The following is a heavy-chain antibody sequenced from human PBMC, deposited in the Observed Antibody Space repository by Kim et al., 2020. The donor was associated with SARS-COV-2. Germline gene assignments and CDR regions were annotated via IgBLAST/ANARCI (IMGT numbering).Heavy chain of an antibody. J-gene: IGHJ4*02. V-gene: IGHV3-30*02. Sequence: YYASSVKGRFTISRDNSKNTLYLQMKSLRAEDTAVYYCAKRAGEWYYFDYWGQGTLVTVSS. CDR3: AKRAGEWYYFDY. D-gene: IGHD3-3*01.